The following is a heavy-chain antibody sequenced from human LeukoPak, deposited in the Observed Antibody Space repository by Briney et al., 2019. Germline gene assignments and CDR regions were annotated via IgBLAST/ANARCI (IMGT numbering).Heavy chain of an antibody. CDR1: GFIFRNYA. D-gene: IGHD3-9*01. V-gene: IGHV3-23*01. J-gene: IGHJ4*02. CDR3: VKWGDYDILTGYYAPDF. CDR2: ITGSGDTT. Sequence: GASLRLSCAASGFIFRNYAMSWVRQAPGKGLEWVSAITGSGDTTYYADSVKGRFTISRDSSKNALYVEMNTLRAEDTAVYYCVKWGDYDILTGYYAPDFWGQGTLVTVSS.